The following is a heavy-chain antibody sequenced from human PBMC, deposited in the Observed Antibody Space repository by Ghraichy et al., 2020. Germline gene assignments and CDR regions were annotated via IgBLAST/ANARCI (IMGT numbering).Heavy chain of an antibody. Sequence: SETLSLTCSVSGDSISSGTYFWNWIRQPAGKRLQWIGRISARGTTNYTPSLKCRLTFSMDTSKNLFSLKLSSVTAADTAVYYCARAECSNFDPVDRWGQGTLVTVSS. CDR3: ARAECSNFDPVDR. CDR2: ISARGTT. CDR1: GDSISSGTYF. D-gene: IGHD2-2*01. J-gene: IGHJ5*02. V-gene: IGHV4-61*02.